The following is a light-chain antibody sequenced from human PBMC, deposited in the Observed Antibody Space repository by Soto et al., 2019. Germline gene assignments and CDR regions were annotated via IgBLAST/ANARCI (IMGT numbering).Light chain of an antibody. J-gene: IGKJ4*01. Sequence: EIVLTQSPATLSLSPGERAALSCRASQGVSRFLAWYQQKPGQAPRLLIYDASNRATGIPARFSGSRSGTDFTLAISSLEPEDFAVYYCQQRSSWPLTFGGGTKVEIK. V-gene: IGKV3-11*01. CDR1: QGVSRF. CDR3: QQRSSWPLT. CDR2: DAS.